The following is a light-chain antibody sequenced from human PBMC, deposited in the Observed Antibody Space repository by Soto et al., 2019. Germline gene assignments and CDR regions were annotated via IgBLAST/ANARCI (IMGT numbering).Light chain of an antibody. Sequence: QSALTLPASVSGSPGQSITISCTGTSSGVGRYNYVSWYQQHPDKAPKLMIYEVSNRPSGVSNRFSGSKSGNTASLTISGLQAEDEADYYCSSQTSSETHLFGHGTKVTVL. J-gene: IGLJ1*01. V-gene: IGLV2-14*01. CDR3: SSQTSSETHL. CDR2: EVS. CDR1: SSGVGRYNY.